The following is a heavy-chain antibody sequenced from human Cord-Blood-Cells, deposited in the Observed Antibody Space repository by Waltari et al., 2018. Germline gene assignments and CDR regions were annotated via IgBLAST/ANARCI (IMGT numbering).Heavy chain of an antibody. V-gene: IGHV6-1*01. J-gene: IGHJ2*01. CDR2: TYYRSKWYN. CDR3: ARELGILYWYFDL. D-gene: IGHD7-27*01. CDR1: GDSVPSNGAP. Sequence: QVPLTQSGPGLVQPSQPLSLTCANPGDSVPSNGAPSTWTPPSPSRGLEWRGRTYYRSKWYNDYAVSVKSRITIIPDTSKNQFSLQLNSVTPEDTAVYYCARELGILYWYFDLWGRGTLVTVSS.